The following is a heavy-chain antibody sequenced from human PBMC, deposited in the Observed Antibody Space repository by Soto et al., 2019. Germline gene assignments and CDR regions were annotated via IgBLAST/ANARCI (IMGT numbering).Heavy chain of an antibody. CDR2: IYTSGST. CDR3: ARDRGAYGSGSYYEDYYYYGMDV. D-gene: IGHD3-10*01. Sequence: SEILSLTCTVSGGSINSYYWSWIRQPAGKGLEWIGRIYTSGSTNYNPSLKSRVTMSVDTSKNQFSLKLSSVTAADTAVYYCARDRGAYGSGSYYEDYYYYGMDVWGQGTTVT. V-gene: IGHV4-4*07. CDR1: GGSINSYY. J-gene: IGHJ6*02.